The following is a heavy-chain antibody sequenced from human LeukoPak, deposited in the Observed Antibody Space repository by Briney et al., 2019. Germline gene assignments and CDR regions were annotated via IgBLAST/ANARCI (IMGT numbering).Heavy chain of an antibody. J-gene: IGHJ6*02. D-gene: IGHD3-10*01. CDR1: GGSISSSSYY. Sequence: PSETLSLTCTVSGGSISSSSYYWGWLRQPPGKGLEWIGSIYYSGSTYYNPSLKSRVTISVDTSKNQFSLKLSSVTAADTAVYYCARLLASISMVRGVIEIYYYGMDVWGQGTTVTVSS. CDR3: ARLLASISMVRGVIEIYYYGMDV. V-gene: IGHV4-39*01. CDR2: IYYSGST.